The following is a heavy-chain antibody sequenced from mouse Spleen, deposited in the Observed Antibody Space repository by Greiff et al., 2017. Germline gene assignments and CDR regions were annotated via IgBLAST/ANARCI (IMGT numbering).Heavy chain of an antibody. D-gene: IGHD1-1*01. V-gene: IGHV5-9-3*01. CDR3: ARHEDYFAWFAY. J-gene: IGHJ3*01. CDR2: ISSGGGNT. Sequence: DVQLVESGGGLVKRGGSLKLSCAASGFTFSSYAMSWVRQTPEKRLEWVATISSGGGNTYYPDSVKGRFTISRDNAKNTLYLQMSSLKSEDTAMYYCARHEDYFAWFAYWGQGTLVTVSA. CDR1: GFTFSSYA.